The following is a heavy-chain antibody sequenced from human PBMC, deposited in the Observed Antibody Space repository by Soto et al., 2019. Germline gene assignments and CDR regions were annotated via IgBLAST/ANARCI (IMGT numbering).Heavy chain of an antibody. Sequence: GGSLRLSCAASGFTFSPHAMHWVRQGPGKGLEWVAVISYEGSNKYYADSVKGRFTISRDNSKNTLYLQMNSLRAEDTAGYYCARERNTGYDYSYYYGMDVWGQGTTVTVSS. V-gene: IGHV3-30-3*01. J-gene: IGHJ6*02. CDR2: ISYEGSNK. CDR1: GFTFSPHA. D-gene: IGHD5-18*01. CDR3: ARERNTGYDYSYYYGMDV.